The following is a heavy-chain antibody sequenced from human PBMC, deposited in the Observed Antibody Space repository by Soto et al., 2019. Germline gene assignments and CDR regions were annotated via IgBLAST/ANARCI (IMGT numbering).Heavy chain of an antibody. CDR1: GGTFNSYA. CDR2: IIPIFGTT. D-gene: IGHD2-21*02. CDR3: ARGIVTGGEYNGYYYGMDV. J-gene: IGHJ6*02. V-gene: IGHV1-69*12. Sequence: QVQLVQSGAEVKMPGSSVKVSCKASGGTFNSYAIDWVRQAPGQGREWMGGIIPIFGTTNYPQKLQGRVKLTADESTRTAYMELSTLRSEDTAVYYCARGIVTGGEYNGYYYGMDVWGQGSTVTVSS.